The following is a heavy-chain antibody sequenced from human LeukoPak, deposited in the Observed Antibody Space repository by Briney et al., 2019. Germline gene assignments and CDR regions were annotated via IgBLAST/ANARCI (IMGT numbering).Heavy chain of an antibody. J-gene: IGHJ6*03. V-gene: IGHV1-2*02. CDR1: GYTFTGYY. CDR3: ARGAHLDIVAGYYYYYYMDV. Sequence: VASVKVSCKASGYTFTGYYMHWVRQAPGQGLEWMGWINPNSGGTNYAQKFQGRVTMTRDTSISTAYMELSRLRSDDTAVYYCARGAHLDIVAGYYYYYYMDVWGKGTTVTISS. D-gene: IGHD5-12*01. CDR2: INPNSGGT.